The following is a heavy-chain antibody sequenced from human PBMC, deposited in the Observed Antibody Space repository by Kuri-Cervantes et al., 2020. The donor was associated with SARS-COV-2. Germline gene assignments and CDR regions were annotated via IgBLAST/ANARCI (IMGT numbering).Heavy chain of an antibody. Sequence: ASVKVSCKASGYTFTSYYMHWVRQAPGQGLEWMGIINPSGGSTSYAQKFQGRVTMTRDTSTSTVYMELSSLRSEDTAVYYCAKALPGVTIFGVVIMSEGENYYYGMDVWGQGTTVTVS. CDR3: AKALPGVTIFGVVIMSEGENYYYGMDV. D-gene: IGHD3-3*01. J-gene: IGHJ6*02. CDR1: GYTFTSYY. CDR2: INPSGGST. V-gene: IGHV1-46*01.